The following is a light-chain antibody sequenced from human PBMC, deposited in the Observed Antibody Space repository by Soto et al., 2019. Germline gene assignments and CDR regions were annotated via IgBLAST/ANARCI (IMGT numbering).Light chain of an antibody. CDR3: QQYKNWPSIT. V-gene: IGKV3-15*01. Sequence: PGERATLSCRASQSVGSKFAWYQQKPGQSPRLLIYDASTRATGVPARFSGSGSGTEFTLTISSLQSEDFAVYYCQQYKNWPSITFGQGKRLEIK. J-gene: IGKJ5*01. CDR2: DAS. CDR1: QSVGSK.